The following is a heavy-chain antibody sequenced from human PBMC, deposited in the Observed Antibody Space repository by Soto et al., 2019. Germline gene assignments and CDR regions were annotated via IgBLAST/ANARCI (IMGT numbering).Heavy chain of an antibody. Sequence: GGSLRLSCAASGFTFSSYSMNWVRQAPGKGLEWVSSISSSSGHIYYADSLKGRFTISRDNAKNSLYLQVNSLRAEDTAVYYCTRHWLATREFDYWGQGTLVTVSS. CDR2: ISSSSGHI. V-gene: IGHV3-21*01. CDR1: GFTFSSYS. J-gene: IGHJ4*02. D-gene: IGHD1-26*01. CDR3: TRHWLATREFDY.